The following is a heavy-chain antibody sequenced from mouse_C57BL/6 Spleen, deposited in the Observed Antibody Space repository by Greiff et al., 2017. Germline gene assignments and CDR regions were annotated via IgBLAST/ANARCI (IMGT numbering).Heavy chain of an antibody. V-gene: IGHV6-3*01. CDR1: GFTFSNYW. Sequence: EVQVVESGGGLVQPGGSMKLSCVASGFTFSNYWMNWVRQSPEKGLEWVAQIRLKSDNYATHYAESVKGRFTISRDDSKSSVYLQMNNLRAEDTGIYYCTEAQGRFAYWGQGTLVTVSA. J-gene: IGHJ3*01. CDR2: IRLKSDNYAT. CDR3: TEAQGRFAY.